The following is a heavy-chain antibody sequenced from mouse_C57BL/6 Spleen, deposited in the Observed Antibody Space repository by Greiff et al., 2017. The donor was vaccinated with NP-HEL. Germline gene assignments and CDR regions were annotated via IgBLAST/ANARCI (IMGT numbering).Heavy chain of an antibody. CDR3: ARENYGSRWYFDV. J-gene: IGHJ1*03. Sequence: VQLQQPGAELVRPGSSVKLSCKASGYTFTSYWMHWVKQRPIQGLEWIGNIDPSDSETHYNQKFKDKATLTVDKSSSTAYMQLSSLTSEDSAVYYCARENYGSRWYFDVWGTGTTVTVSS. CDR1: GYTFTSYW. CDR2: IDPSDSET. D-gene: IGHD1-1*01. V-gene: IGHV1-52*01.